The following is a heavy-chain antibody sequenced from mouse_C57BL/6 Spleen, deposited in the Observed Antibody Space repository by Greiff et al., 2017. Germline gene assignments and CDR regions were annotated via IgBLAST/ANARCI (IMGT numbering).Heavy chain of an antibody. Sequence: EVQLVESGGGLVQPKGSLKLSCAASGFSFNTYAMNWVRQAPGKGLEWVARIRSKSNNYATYYAESAKDRFTISRDDSESMLYLQMNNLKTEDTSMYCCVRPLYGYEGFDYWGQGTTLTVSS. CDR1: GFSFNTYA. CDR2: IRSKSNNYAT. J-gene: IGHJ2*01. D-gene: IGHD2-2*01. V-gene: IGHV10-1*01. CDR3: VRPLYGYEGFDY.